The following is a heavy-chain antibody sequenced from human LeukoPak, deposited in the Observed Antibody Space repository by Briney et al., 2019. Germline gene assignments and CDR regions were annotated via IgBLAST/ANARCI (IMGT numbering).Heavy chain of an antibody. J-gene: IGHJ4*02. Sequence: GGSLRLSCAASGFTFSSYSMNWVRQAPGKGLEWVAVISYDGSNKYYADSVKGRFTISRDNSKNTLYLQMNSLRVEDTSVYYCAKEMSGYCFDYWGQGTLVTVSS. CDR2: ISYDGSNK. V-gene: IGHV3-30*18. D-gene: IGHD6-25*01. CDR3: AKEMSGYCFDY. CDR1: GFTFSSYS.